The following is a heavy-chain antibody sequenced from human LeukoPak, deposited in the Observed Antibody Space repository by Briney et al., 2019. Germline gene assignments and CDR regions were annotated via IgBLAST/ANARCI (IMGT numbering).Heavy chain of an antibody. D-gene: IGHD1-26*01. CDR3: AGGGGGGSYY. Sequence: PSETLSLTCTVSGGSISSYYWSWIRQPPGKGLEWIGYIYYSGSTNYNPSLKSRVTISVDTSKNQFSLKLSSVTAADTAVYYCAGGGGGGSYYWGQGTLVTVSS. J-gene: IGHJ4*02. V-gene: IGHV4-59*01. CDR1: GGSISSYY. CDR2: IYYSGST.